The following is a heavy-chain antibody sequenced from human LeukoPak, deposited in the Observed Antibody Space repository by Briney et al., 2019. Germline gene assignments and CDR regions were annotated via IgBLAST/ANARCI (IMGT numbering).Heavy chain of an antibody. CDR3: AKPITMVRGVIMIFDY. D-gene: IGHD3-10*01. CDR1: GFTFSSYG. J-gene: IGHJ4*02. CDR2: IRYDGSNK. V-gene: IGHV3-30*02. Sequence: PGGSLRLSCAASGFTFSSYGMHWVRRAPGKGLEWVAFIRYDGSNKYYADSVKGRFTISRDNSKNTLYLQMNSLRAEDTAVYYCAKPITMVRGVIMIFDYWGQGTLVTVSS.